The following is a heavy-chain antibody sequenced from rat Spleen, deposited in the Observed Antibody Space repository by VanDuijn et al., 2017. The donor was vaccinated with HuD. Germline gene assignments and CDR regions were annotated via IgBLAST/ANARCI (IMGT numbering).Heavy chain of an antibody. V-gene: IGHV5-46*01. D-gene: IGHD1-10*01. CDR3: TRGNNYGFDY. CDR2: ITTSGGST. CDR1: GFTFSGFP. J-gene: IGHJ2*01. Sequence: EVQLVESGGGLVQPGRSMKLSCAASGFTFSGFPMTWVRQAPTKGLEGVATITTSGGSTYYRDSVKGRFTISRDNAGNTLHLQMNSLRSEDTATYYCTRGNNYGFDYWGQGVMVTVSS.